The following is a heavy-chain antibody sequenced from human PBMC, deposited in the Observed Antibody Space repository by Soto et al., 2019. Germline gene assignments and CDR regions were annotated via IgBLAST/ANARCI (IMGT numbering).Heavy chain of an antibody. Sequence: GESLKISCKASGYNFTAFWIHWVRQMPGKGLEWLGKIDPSDSYTNYSPSFEGHVTISTDNSITAAYLQWSSLRASDTALYFCARVHRNWFDSWAQGTMVTVSS. J-gene: IGHJ5*01. CDR1: GYNFTAFW. CDR2: IDPSDSYT. V-gene: IGHV5-10-1*01. CDR3: ARVHRNWFDS.